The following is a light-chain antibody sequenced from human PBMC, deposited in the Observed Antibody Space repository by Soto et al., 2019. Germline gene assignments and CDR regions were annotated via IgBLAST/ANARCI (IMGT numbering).Light chain of an antibody. J-gene: IGKJ1*01. CDR1: QSISSY. V-gene: IGKV1-5*01. CDR3: NQYFTYPWT. Sequence: DIQMTQSPSSLSASVGDRVTITCRASQSISSYLNWYQQKPGKAHKLLIYDASSLESGIQSRFSGSGSGTEFTLTISGLQPDDFATYYCNQYFTYPWTFGQGTKVDI. CDR2: DAS.